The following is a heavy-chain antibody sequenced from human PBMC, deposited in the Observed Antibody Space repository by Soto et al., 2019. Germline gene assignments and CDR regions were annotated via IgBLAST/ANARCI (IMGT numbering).Heavy chain of an antibody. CDR1: GFTFSSYS. Sequence: GSLRLSCAASGFTFSSYSMNWIRQPPGKGLEWIGEINHSGSTNYNPSLKSRVTISVDTSKNQFSLKLSSVTAADTAVYYCARGGVYPSHYGMDVWGQGTTVTVS. V-gene: IGHV4-34*01. D-gene: IGHD3-16*01. J-gene: IGHJ6*02. CDR2: INHSGST. CDR3: ARGGVYPSHYGMDV.